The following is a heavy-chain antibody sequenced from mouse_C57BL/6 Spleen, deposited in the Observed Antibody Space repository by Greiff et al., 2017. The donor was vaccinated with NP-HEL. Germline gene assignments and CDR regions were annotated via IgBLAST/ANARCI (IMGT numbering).Heavy chain of an antibody. D-gene: IGHD1-1*01. Sequence: QVQLQQPGAELVKPGASVKLSCKASGYTFTSYWMHWVKQRPGQGLEWIGMIHPNSGSTNYNEKFKSKATMTVDKSSSTAYMQLSSLTSEDSAVYYCARSYYYGSSDVDTWFAYWGQGTLVTVSA. CDR2: IHPNSGST. J-gene: IGHJ3*01. CDR3: ARSYYYGSSDVDTWFAY. CDR1: GYTFTSYW. V-gene: IGHV1-64*01.